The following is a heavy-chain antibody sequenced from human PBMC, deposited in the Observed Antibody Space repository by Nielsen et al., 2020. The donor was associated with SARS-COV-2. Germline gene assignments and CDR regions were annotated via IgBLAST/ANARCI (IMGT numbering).Heavy chain of an antibody. D-gene: IGHD2-2*01. CDR1: GGSISSYY. CDR3: ARDGRVVPAATDDAFDI. Sequence: SETLSLTCTVSGGSISSYYWSWIRQPPGKGLEWIGYIYYSGSTNYNPSLKSRVTISVDTSKNQFSLKLSSVTAADTAVYYCARDGRVVPAATDDAFDIWGQGTMVTVSS. V-gene: IGHV4-59*01. CDR2: IYYSGST. J-gene: IGHJ3*02.